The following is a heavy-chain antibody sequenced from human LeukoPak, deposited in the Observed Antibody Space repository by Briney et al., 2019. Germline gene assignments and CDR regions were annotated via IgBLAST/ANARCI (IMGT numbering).Heavy chain of an antibody. D-gene: IGHD1-26*01. V-gene: IGHV1-2*02. CDR3: ARAGSGSYYVAGAFDI. J-gene: IGHJ3*02. Sequence: ASVKVSCKASGYTFTGYYMHWVRQAPGQGLEWMGWINPNSGGTNYAQKFQGRVTMTRDTSIGTAYMELSRLRSDDTAVYYCARAGSGSYYVAGAFDIWGQGTMVTVSS. CDR1: GYTFTGYY. CDR2: INPNSGGT.